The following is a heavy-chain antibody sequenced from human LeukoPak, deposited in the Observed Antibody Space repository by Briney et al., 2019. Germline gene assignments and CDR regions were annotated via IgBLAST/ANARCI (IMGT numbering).Heavy chain of an antibody. D-gene: IGHD6-13*01. Sequence: PGGSLRLSCAASGFTSSSYGMHWVRQAPGKGLEWVAVISYDGSNKYYADSVKGRFTISRDNSKNTVYLQMNSLRAEDTAVYHCAKPKEYGSNWYFDYWGQGTLVTVSS. J-gene: IGHJ4*02. V-gene: IGHV3-30*18. CDR3: AKPKEYGSNWYFDY. CDR2: ISYDGSNK. CDR1: GFTSSSYG.